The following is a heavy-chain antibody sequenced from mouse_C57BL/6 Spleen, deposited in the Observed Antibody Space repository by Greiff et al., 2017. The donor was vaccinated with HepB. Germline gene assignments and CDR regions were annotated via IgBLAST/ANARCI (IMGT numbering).Heavy chain of an antibody. J-gene: IGHJ2*01. CDR2: IYPGDGDT. CDR3: AAGYGSSYRY. D-gene: IGHD1-1*01. CDR1: GYAFSSYW. Sequence: ESGAELVKPGASVKISCKASGYAFSSYWMNWVKQRPGKGLEWIGQIYPGDGDTNYNGTFKGKATLTADNSSSTAYMQLSSLTSEDSAVYCCAAGYGSSYRYWGQGTTLPVSS. V-gene: IGHV1-80*01.